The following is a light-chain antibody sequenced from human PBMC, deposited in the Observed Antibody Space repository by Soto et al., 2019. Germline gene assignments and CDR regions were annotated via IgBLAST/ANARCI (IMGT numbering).Light chain of an antibody. J-gene: IGLJ1*01. CDR1: SSDVGGYNY. CDR3: SSYTRSSNYV. V-gene: IGLV2-14*01. Sequence: QSVLTQPASVSGSPGQSITISCTGTSSDVGGYNYVSWYQQHPGKAPKLMIYEVSNRPSGVSNRFSGSKSGNTASLTISGLQAGAEADYYCSSYTRSSNYVFGNGTKVTV. CDR2: EVS.